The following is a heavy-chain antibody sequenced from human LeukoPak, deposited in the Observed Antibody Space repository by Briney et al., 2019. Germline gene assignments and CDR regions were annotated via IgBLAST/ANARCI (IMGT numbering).Heavy chain of an antibody. Sequence: SETLSLTCTVSGGSISIYYWNWIRQPPGKGLEWIGYIHYSGSTNYNPSLKSRVTISVDTSKNQFSLKLSSVTAADTAVYYCARGGGLSPFDYWGQGTLVTVSS. CDR1: GGSISIYY. CDR2: IHYSGST. D-gene: IGHD3-16*01. V-gene: IGHV4-59*08. CDR3: ARGGGLSPFDY. J-gene: IGHJ4*02.